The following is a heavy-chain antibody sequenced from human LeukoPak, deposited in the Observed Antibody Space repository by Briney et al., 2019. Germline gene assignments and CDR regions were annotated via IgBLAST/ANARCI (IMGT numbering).Heavy chain of an antibody. CDR2: IIHSGST. CDR1: GGSFSAYY. J-gene: IGHJ4*02. V-gene: IGHV4-34*12. D-gene: IGHD6-19*01. Sequence: PSETLSLTCAVDGGSFSAYYSSWTRHPPGKGREWIGEIIHSGSTNYNPSLKGRATISVDTSKNQFYLKLSSVTAAETAVYYCASFKQWRTYYFGYWGQGNVVTVSS. CDR3: ASFKQWRTYYFGY.